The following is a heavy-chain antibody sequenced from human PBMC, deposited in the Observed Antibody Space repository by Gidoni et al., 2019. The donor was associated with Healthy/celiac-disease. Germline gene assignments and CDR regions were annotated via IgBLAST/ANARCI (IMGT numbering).Heavy chain of an antibody. CDR3: AKGQGATVERSDKVKWDY. Sequence: EVQLLESGGGLVQPGGSLRLSCAASGFTFSSYAMSWVRQAPGKGLEWVSAISGSGGSTYYADSVKGRFTISRDNSKNTLYLQMNSLRAEDTAVYYCAKGQGATVERSDKVKWDYWGQGTLVTVSS. CDR1: GFTFSSYA. V-gene: IGHV3-23*01. D-gene: IGHD4-17*01. CDR2: ISGSGGST. J-gene: IGHJ4*02.